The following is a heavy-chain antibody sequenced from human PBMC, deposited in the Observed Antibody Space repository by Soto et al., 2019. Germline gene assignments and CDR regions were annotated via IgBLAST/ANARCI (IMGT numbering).Heavy chain of an antibody. J-gene: IGHJ4*02. D-gene: IGHD6-19*01. CDR1: GFTFSDHY. CDR3: QVAVAGTRDY. Sequence: EVQLVESGGGLVQPGGSLRLSCAASGFTFSDHYMDWIGQVPGKGLEWVGRTRNKANSYTTEYAASVKGRFTISRDDSKNSLYLQMNSLKTEDTAVYYCQVAVAGTRDYWGQGTLVTVSS. CDR2: TRNKANSYTT. V-gene: IGHV3-72*01.